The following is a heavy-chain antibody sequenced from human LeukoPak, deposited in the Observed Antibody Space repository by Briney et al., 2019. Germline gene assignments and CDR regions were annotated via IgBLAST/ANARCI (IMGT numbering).Heavy chain of an antibody. CDR1: GYTFTGYY. V-gene: IGHV1-2*02. CDR3: ARSGRWFGEQSLIPDY. Sequence: RASVKVSRKASGYTFTGYYMHWVRQAPGQGLEWMGWINPNSGGTDYAQKFQGRVTMTRDTSISTAYMELSRLRSGDTAVYSCARSGRWFGEQSLIPDYWGQGTLVTVSS. J-gene: IGHJ4*02. D-gene: IGHD3-10*01. CDR2: INPNSGGT.